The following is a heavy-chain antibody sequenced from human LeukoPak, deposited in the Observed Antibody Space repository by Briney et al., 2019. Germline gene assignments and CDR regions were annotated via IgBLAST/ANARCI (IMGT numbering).Heavy chain of an antibody. CDR2: MYYSGSST. D-gene: IGHD1-26*01. CDR3: ARQGHKLTLVDYYGMDV. CDR1: GGSINSDY. J-gene: IGHJ6*02. V-gene: IGHV4-59*08. Sequence: PSETLSLTCTVSGGSINSDYWSWVRQPPGKGLEWIGYMYYSGSSTNYSPSLKGRVTISVDRSKNQFSLKLSSVTAADTAVYYCARQGHKLTLVDYYGMDVWGQGTTVTVSS.